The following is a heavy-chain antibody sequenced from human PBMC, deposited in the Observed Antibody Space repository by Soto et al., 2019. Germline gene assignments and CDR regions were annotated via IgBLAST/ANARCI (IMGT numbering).Heavy chain of an antibody. D-gene: IGHD3-10*01. V-gene: IGHV1-69*01. Sequence: QVQLVQSGAEVKKPGSSVKVSCKASGGTFSSYAFSWVRQAPGQRLEWMGGILPVFGTTNYAQRFQDRLTITADESTGTAYMDLSSLRSDDTAVYDCFLGRTTLVGGVLDFWGQGTLVTVSS. CDR2: ILPVFGTT. CDR3: FLGRTTLVGGVLDF. J-gene: IGHJ4*02. CDR1: GGTFSSYA.